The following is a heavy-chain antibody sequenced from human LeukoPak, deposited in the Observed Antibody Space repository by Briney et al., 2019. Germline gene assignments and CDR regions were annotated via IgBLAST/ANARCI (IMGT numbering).Heavy chain of an antibody. J-gene: IGHJ4*02. CDR2: INHSGST. D-gene: IGHD4-17*01. V-gene: IGHV4-34*01. CDR1: GGAFSCFF. Sequence: SETLSLTCAVFGGAFSCFFWRWIRHPPGEGLGGIGEINHSGSTNYNPSLKSRVTISVDTSKNQFSLKLSSVTAADTAVYYCVGDYGAQGGYYFDYWGQGTLVTVSS. CDR3: VGDYGAQGGYYFDY.